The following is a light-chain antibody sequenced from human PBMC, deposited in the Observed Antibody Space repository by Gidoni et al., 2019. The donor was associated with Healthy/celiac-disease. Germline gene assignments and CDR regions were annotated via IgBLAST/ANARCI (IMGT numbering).Light chain of an antibody. CDR2: DVS. J-gene: IGLJ2*01. Sequence: QSALTQPASVSGSPGQSITISCTGTSSDVGGYNYVSWYQQHPGKAPKLIIYDVSNRPSGVSNCFSGSKSGNTASLTISGLQAEDEADYYCSSYTSSSTYVVFG. CDR1: SSDVGGYNY. V-gene: IGLV2-14*01. CDR3: SSYTSSSTYVV.